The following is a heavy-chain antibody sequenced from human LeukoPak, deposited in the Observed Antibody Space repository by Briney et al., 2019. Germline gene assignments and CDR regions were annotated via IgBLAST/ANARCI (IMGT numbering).Heavy chain of an antibody. Sequence: GASVKVSCKASGYTFTSYDINWVRQATGQGLEWMGWLNPNSGNTGYAQKFQGRVTMTKDTSISTAYMELRSLRSDDTAVYYCARVSSTSFRSGYYYYYMDVWGKGTTVTVSS. CDR3: ARVSSTSFRSGYYYYYMDV. J-gene: IGHJ6*03. V-gene: IGHV1-8*01. CDR2: LNPNSGNT. D-gene: IGHD2-2*01. CDR1: GYTFTSYD.